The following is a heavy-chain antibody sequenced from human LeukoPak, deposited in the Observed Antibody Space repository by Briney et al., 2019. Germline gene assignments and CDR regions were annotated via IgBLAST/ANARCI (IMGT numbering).Heavy chain of an antibody. V-gene: IGHV1-69*05. J-gene: IGHJ4*02. Sequence: SVKVSCKASGGTFSSYAISWVRQAPGQGLEWMGGIIPIFGTANYAQKFQGRVTIATDESTSTAYMELSSLRSEDTAVYYCARDPRRGSNGWYYFDWWGQGTLVTVSS. CDR1: GGTFSSYA. CDR2: IIPIFGTA. CDR3: ARDPRRGSNGWYYFDW. D-gene: IGHD6-19*01.